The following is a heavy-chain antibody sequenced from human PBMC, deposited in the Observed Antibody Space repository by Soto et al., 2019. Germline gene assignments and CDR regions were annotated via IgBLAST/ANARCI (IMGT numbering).Heavy chain of an antibody. D-gene: IGHD3-10*01. V-gene: IGHV1-69*13. CDR1: GGTLSSYA. Sequence: SVKVSCKASGGTLSSYAIHWVRQAPGQGLEWMGGIIPMYGPAKYAQRFQGRVTITADESTTTVYMELTSLTSQDTAVYYCARVTSMVRGVIDNWFDPWGHGTLVTVSS. CDR3: ARVTSMVRGVIDNWFDP. J-gene: IGHJ5*02. CDR2: IIPMYGPA.